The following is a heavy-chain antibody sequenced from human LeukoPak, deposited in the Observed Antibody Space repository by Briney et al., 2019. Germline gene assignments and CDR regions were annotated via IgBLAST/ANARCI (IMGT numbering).Heavy chain of an antibody. CDR1: GYTFTSYG. D-gene: IGHD6-13*01. V-gene: IGHV1-69*13. CDR2: IIPIFGTA. J-gene: IGHJ4*02. CDR3: ATRIAAAGIFDY. Sequence: SVKVSCKASGYTFTSYGISWVRQAPGQGLEWMGGIIPIFGTANYAQKFQGRVTITADESTSTAYMELSSLRSEDTAVYYCATRIAAAGIFDYWGQGTLVTVSS.